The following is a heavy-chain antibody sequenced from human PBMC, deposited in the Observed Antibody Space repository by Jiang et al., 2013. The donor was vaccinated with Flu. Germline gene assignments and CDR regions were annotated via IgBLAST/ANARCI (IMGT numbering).Heavy chain of an antibody. V-gene: IGHV2-70*11. CDR3: ARTRIAATAHDAFDI. CDR1: GFSLSTSGMC. Sequence: TLTCTFSGFSLSTSGMCVSWIRQPPGKALEWLARIDWDDDKYYSTSLKTRLTISKDTSKNQVVLTMTNMDPVDTATYYCARTRIAATAHDAFDIWGQGTMVTVSS. CDR2: IDWDDDK. J-gene: IGHJ3*02. D-gene: IGHD2-15*01.